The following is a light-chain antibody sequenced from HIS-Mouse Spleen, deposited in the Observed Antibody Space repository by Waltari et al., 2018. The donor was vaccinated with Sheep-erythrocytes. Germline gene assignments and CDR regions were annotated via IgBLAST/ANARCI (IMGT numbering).Light chain of an antibody. V-gene: IGLV2-14*01. Sequence: QSALTQPASVSGSPGQSITISCTGTSSDVGGYNYVSWYQQPPGKAPKLMIYEVSNRFSGSKSGNTASLTISGLQAEDEADYYCSSYTSSSTWVFGGGTKLTVL. CDR2: EVS. CDR3: SSYTSSSTWV. CDR1: SSDVGGYNY. J-gene: IGLJ3*02.